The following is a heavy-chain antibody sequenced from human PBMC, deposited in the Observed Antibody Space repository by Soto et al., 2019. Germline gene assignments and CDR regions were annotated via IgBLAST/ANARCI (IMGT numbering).Heavy chain of an antibody. Sequence: PSETLSLACAVYGGSFSGDYWRWIRQPPGEGLEWVGEINHRGSTNYKPALKSRGTISVDTSKNQFYLKLSSVTAADTAVYYCARYRRGHFWDYDSSGYFLMGYYYYGMDVWGQGTTVT. J-gene: IGHJ6*02. CDR1: GGSFSGDY. D-gene: IGHD3-22*01. CDR3: ARYRRGHFWDYDSSGYFLMGYYYYGMDV. V-gene: IGHV4-34*01. CDR2: INHRGST.